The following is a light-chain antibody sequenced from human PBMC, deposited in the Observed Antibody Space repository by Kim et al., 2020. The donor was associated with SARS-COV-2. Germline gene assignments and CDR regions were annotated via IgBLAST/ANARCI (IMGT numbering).Light chain of an antibody. CDR2: GES. J-gene: IGKJ2*01. CDR3: QQYKHWPPYT. V-gene: IGKV3-15*01. Sequence: GPPGERAPVSCRASQSVSSNLAWYQQKPGQAPRLLIYGESTRATGIAARFSGSGSGTEFTLTISSLQSEDFAVYYCQQYKHWPPYTFGQGTKLE. CDR1: QSVSSN.